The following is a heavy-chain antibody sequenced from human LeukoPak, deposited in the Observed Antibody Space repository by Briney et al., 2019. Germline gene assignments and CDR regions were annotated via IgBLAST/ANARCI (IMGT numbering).Heavy chain of an antibody. CDR3: ARAPPYGLHY. J-gene: IGHJ4*02. CDR1: GGSFSGYY. CDR2: INHSGGT. Sequence: KPSETLSLTCAVYGGSFSGYYWSWIRQPPGKGLEWIGEINHSGGTNYNPSLKSRVTISVDTSKNQFSLKLSSVTAADTAVYYCARAPPYGLHYWGQGTLVTVSS. D-gene: IGHD2-21*01. V-gene: IGHV4-34*01.